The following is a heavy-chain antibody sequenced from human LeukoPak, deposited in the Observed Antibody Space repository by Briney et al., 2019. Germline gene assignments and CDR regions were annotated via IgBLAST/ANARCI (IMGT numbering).Heavy chain of an antibody. J-gene: IGHJ5*02. CDR3: ARDLRVVVAATGSVWYNWFDP. CDR2: INTNTGNP. D-gene: IGHD2-15*01. V-gene: IGHV7-4-1*02. CDR1: GYTFTSYG. Sequence: GASVKVSCKASGYTFTSYGISWVRRAPGQGLEWMGWINTNTGNPTYAQGFTGRFVFSLDTSVSTAYLQISSLKAEDTAVYYCARDLRVVVAATGSVWYNWFDPWGQGTLVTVSS.